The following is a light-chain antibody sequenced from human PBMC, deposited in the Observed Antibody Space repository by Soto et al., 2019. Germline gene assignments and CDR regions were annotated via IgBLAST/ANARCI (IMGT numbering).Light chain of an antibody. Sequence: QSVLTQPPSVSGAPGQRVTISCTGNSSNLGAGYDVHWYQQLPGSAPRLLIYGNRNRPSGVPERFSGSKSGTSASLAIRGLQSEDEADYFCAGWIDTVNGPRWVFGGGTKVTVL. CDR1: SSNLGAGYD. J-gene: IGLJ3*02. CDR3: AGWIDTVNGPRWV. V-gene: IGLV1-40*01. CDR2: GNR.